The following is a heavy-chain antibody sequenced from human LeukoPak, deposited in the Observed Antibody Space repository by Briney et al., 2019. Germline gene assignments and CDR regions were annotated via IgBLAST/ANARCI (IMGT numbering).Heavy chain of an antibody. CDR1: GGSFSGYY. J-gene: IGHJ5*02. CDR2: INQSGST. Sequence: SETLSLTCAVYGGSFSGYYWSWIRQPPGKGLEWIGEINQSGSTNYNPSLKSRVTISVDTSKNQFSLKLSSVTAADTAVYYCARTWQWLSWFDPWGQGTLVTVSS. CDR3: ARTWQWLSWFDP. V-gene: IGHV4-34*01. D-gene: IGHD6-19*01.